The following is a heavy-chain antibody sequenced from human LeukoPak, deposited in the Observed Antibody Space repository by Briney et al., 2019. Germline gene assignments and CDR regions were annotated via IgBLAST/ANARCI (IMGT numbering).Heavy chain of an antibody. CDR1: GGSISSGDYY. D-gene: IGHD2-15*01. CDR3: ARVRRYCSGGSCYDFDY. V-gene: IGHV4-30-4*01. J-gene: IGHJ4*02. CDR2: IYYSGST. Sequence: SETLSLTCTVSGGSISSGDYYWSWICQPPGKGLECIGYIYYSGSTYYNPSLKSRVTISVDTSKNQFSLKLSSVTAADTAVYDCARVRRYCSGGSCYDFDYWGQGTLVTVSS.